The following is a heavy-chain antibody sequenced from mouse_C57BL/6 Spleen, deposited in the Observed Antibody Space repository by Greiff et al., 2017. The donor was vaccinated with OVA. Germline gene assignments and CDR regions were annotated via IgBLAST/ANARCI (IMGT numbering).Heavy chain of an antibody. CDR1: GFTFSSYA. D-gene: IGHD1-1*01. Sequence: EVKVVESGGGLVKPGGSLKLSCAASGFTFSSYAMSWVRQTPEKRLEWVATISDGGSYTYSPDNVKGRFTIARDNAKNNMYLQMSHLKSEDTAMYYCARDYYSSSLYYAMDYWDQGTSVTVSS. CDR3: ARDYYSSSLYYAMDY. V-gene: IGHV5-4*03. CDR2: ISDGGSYT. J-gene: IGHJ4*01.